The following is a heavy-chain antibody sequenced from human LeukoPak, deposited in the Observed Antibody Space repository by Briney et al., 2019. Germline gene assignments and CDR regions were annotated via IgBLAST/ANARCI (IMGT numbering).Heavy chain of an antibody. V-gene: IGHV3-30*03. D-gene: IGHD5-12*01. CDR2: ISYDGSNK. CDR3: ARVEYNSGYSHIY. J-gene: IGHJ4*02. CDR1: GFTFSSYG. Sequence: GGSLRLSCAASGFTFSSYGMHWVRQAPGKGLEWVAVISYDGSNKYYADSVKGRFTISRDNSKNTLYLQMNSLRAEDTAVYYCARVEYNSGYSHIYWGQGTLVTVSS.